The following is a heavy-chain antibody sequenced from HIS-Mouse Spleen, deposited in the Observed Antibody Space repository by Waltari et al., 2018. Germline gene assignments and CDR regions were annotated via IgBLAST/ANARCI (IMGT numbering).Heavy chain of an antibody. CDR1: GFTFISYS. Sequence: EVQRVGSGGGLVKPGGSLRLSCAASGFTFISYSTHWVPQAPGKGLEWVSSISSSSSYIYYADSVKGRFTISRDNAKNSLYLQMNSLRAEDTAVYYCASRGNNWNFGYWGQGTLVTVSS. V-gene: IGHV3-21*01. CDR2: ISSSSSYI. D-gene: IGHD1-20*01. J-gene: IGHJ4*02. CDR3: ASRGNNWNFGY.